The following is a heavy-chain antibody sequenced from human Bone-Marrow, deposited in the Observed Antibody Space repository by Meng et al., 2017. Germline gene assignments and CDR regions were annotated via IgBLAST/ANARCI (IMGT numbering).Heavy chain of an antibody. V-gene: IGHV3-23*01. CDR2: ISGSGGST. Sequence: GGSLRLSCAASGFTFSSYAMSWVRPAPGKGREWVSPISGSGGSTYYEDSVKGRFTISRDNSKTTLYLQMNSLGAEDTAVYYCANAHNYDSSGYYSFQVYWGQGTLVTVSS. CDR3: ANAHNYDSSGYYSFQVY. J-gene: IGHJ4*02. CDR1: GFTFSSYA. D-gene: IGHD3-22*01.